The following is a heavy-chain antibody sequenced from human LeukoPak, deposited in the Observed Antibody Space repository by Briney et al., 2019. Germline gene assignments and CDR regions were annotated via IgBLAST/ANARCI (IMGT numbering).Heavy chain of an antibody. J-gene: IGHJ4*02. V-gene: IGHV4-59*01. D-gene: IGHD2-2*01. CDR2: IYYSWST. CDR3: GREYCSSTTRQFDS. Sequence: NPSETLSLTCSVSGGSISGFYWSWIRQPPGKGLEWIGYIYYSWSTDYNPSLKSRVTMSLDTSKNQFSLKLSSVTAADTAVYYCGREYCSSTTRQFDSWGQGTLVTVSP. CDR1: GGSISGFY.